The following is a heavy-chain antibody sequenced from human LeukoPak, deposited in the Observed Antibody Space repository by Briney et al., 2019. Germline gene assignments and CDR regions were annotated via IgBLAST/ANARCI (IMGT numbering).Heavy chain of an antibody. J-gene: IGHJ6*02. CDR3: TTEQGYYYDSSGYYLGYYYGMDV. Sequence: GGSLRLSCAASGFTFSNAWMNWVRQAPGKGLKWVGRIKSKTDGGTTDYAAPVKGRFTISRDDSKNTLYLQMNSLKTEDTAVYYCTTEQGYYYDSSGYYLGYYYGMDVWGQGTTVTVSS. V-gene: IGHV3-15*07. CDR1: GFTFSNAW. CDR2: IKSKTDGGTT. D-gene: IGHD3-22*01.